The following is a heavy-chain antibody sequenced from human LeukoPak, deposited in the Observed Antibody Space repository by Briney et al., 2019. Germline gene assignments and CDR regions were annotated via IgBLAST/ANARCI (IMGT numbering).Heavy chain of an antibody. CDR1: GFTFSSYW. V-gene: IGHV3-7*01. CDR2: IKQDGSEK. Sequence: GGSLRLSCAASGFTFSSYWMRWVREAPGKGLEWVANIKQDGSEKYYVDSVKGRFTISRDNAKNSLSLQMNSVRDEDTAVYYCARSPRYCSSTSGYFWFDPWGQGTLVTVSS. CDR3: ARSPRYCSSTSGYFWFDP. D-gene: IGHD2-2*01. J-gene: IGHJ5*02.